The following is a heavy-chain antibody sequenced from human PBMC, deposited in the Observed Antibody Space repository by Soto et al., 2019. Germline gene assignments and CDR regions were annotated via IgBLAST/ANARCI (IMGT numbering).Heavy chain of an antibody. CDR3: AIPADVSIAGALYL. V-gene: IGHV5-51*01. CDR1: GYTFTNYW. J-gene: IGHJ4*02. CDR2: IYPGNSNT. D-gene: IGHD1-26*01. Sequence: PGESLKISCKGSGYTFTNYWIAWVRQMPGKGLEWMGIIYPGNSNTRYSPSFQGQVTISADKSITTAYLQWTSLKASDTAMYYCAIPADVSIAGALYLWGQGSPVTVSA.